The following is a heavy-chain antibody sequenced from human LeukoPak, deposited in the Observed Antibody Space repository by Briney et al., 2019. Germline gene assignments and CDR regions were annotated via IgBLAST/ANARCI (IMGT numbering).Heavy chain of an antibody. V-gene: IGHV6-1*01. D-gene: IGHD3-9*01. CDR1: GDSVSSNSAA. J-gene: IGHJ5*02. CDR3: AGTPFYKYDILTGASNNWFDP. CDR2: TYYRSKWYN. Sequence: SQTLSLTCAISGDSVSSNSAAWNWIRQSPSRGLEWLGRTYYRSKWYNDYAVSVKSRITINPDTSKNQFSLQLNSVTPEDTAVYYCAGTPFYKYDILTGASNNWFDPWGQGTLVTVSS.